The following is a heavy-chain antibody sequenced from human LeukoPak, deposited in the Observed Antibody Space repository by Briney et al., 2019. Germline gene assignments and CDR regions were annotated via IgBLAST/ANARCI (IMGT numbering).Heavy chain of an antibody. V-gene: IGHV4-38-2*02. Sequence: SETLSLICTVSGYSISSGFYWGWIRQPPGKGLEWIGNVYHGGSSYYNPSLKSRVTISVDTSKNQFSLNLYSVTAADTAVYYCARRVGSSDCFDYWGQGTLVTVSS. CDR2: VYHGGSS. CDR3: ARRVGSSDCFDY. J-gene: IGHJ4*02. CDR1: GYSISSGFY. D-gene: IGHD6-6*01.